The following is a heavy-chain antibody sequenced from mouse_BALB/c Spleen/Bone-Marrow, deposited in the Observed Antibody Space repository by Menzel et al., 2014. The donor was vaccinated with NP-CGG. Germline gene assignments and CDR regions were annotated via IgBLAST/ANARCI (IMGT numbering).Heavy chain of an antibody. CDR1: GYTFTSYW. V-gene: IGHV1S81*02. Sequence: QVQLQQSGAELVKPGASVKLSCKASGYTFTSYWMHWVKQRPGQGLEWIGEINPSNGRTNYNEKFKSKATLTVDKSSSTAYVQLSSLTSEDSAVYYCAGGRGYFDYWGQGTTLTVSS. D-gene: IGHD3-3*01. J-gene: IGHJ2*01. CDR2: INPSNGRT. CDR3: AGGRGYFDY.